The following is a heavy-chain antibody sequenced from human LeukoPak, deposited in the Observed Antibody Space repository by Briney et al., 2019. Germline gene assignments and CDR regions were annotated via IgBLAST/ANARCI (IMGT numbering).Heavy chain of an antibody. CDR1: GFTFSSYS. CDR3: ARVSQQNTIFGVVIIRLDAFDI. Sequence: GGSLRLSCAASGFTFSSYSMNWVRQAPGKGLEWVSSISSRSSYIYYADSVKGRFTISRDNAKNSLYLQMNSLRAEDTAVYYCARVSQQNTIFGVVIIRLDAFDIWGQGTMVTVSS. D-gene: IGHD3-3*01. V-gene: IGHV3-21*01. CDR2: ISSRSSYI. J-gene: IGHJ3*02.